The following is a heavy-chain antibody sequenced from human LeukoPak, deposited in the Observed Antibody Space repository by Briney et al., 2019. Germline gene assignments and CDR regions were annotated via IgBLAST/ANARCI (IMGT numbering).Heavy chain of an antibody. D-gene: IGHD1-26*01. CDR2: INPSGGST. V-gene: IGHV1-46*01. J-gene: IGHJ4*02. CDR3: ARGSPNWVGATSHFDY. CDR1: GYTFTSYY. Sequence: GASVKVSCKASGYTFTSYYMHWVRQAPGQGLEWMGIINPSGGSTSYAQPFQGRVTMTRDTSKSTVYMELSSLRSEDTAVYYCARGSPNWVGATSHFDYWGQGTLVTVSS.